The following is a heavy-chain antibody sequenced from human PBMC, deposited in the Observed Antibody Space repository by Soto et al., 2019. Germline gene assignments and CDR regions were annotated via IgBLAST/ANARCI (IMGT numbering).Heavy chain of an antibody. CDR2: VYYTGST. J-gene: IGHJ4*02. Sequence: PSETLSLTCSVSGGSISGSYWSWIRQSPGKVLEWLGYVYYTGSTNYSPSLRSRVSISVDTSKNEFSLRLSSVTAADTAVYFCVRSVAVPGAHIDYWGQGXQVTVYS. D-gene: IGHD6-19*01. CDR3: VRSVAVPGAHIDY. V-gene: IGHV4-59*01. CDR1: GGSISGSY.